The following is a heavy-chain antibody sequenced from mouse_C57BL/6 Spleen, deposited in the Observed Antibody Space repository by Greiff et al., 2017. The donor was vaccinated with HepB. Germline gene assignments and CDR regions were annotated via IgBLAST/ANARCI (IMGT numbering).Heavy chain of an antibody. V-gene: IGHV2-9-1*01. D-gene: IGHD1-1*01. CDR1: GFSLTSYA. Sequence: VMLVESGPGLVAPSQRLSITCTVSGFSLTSYAISWVRQPPGKGLEWLGVIWTGGGTNYNSALKSRLSISKDNSKSQVFLKMNSLQTDDTARYYCARRNLSRDYYAMDYWGQGTSVTVSS. J-gene: IGHJ4*01. CDR2: IWTGGGT. CDR3: ARRNLSRDYYAMDY.